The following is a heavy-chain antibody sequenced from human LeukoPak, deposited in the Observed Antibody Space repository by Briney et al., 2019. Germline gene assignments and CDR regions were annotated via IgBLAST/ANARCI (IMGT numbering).Heavy chain of an antibody. CDR2: IIPIFGTA. V-gene: IGHV1-69*13. Sequence: SVTVSCKASGGTFSSYAISWVRQAPGQGLEWMGGIIPIFGTANYAQKFQGRVTITADESTSTAYMELSSLRSEDTAVYYCARDHCSGGSCYNGMDVWGQGTTVTVSS. CDR1: GGTFSSYA. D-gene: IGHD2-15*01. J-gene: IGHJ6*02. CDR3: ARDHCSGGSCYNGMDV.